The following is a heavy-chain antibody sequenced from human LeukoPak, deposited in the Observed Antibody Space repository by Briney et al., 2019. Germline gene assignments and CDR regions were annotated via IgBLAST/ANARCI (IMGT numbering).Heavy chain of an antibody. CDR2: INHSGST. J-gene: IGHJ6*02. Sequence: SETLSLTCAVYGGSFSGYYWSWIRQPPGKGLEWIGEINHSGSTNYNPSLKSRVTISVDTSKNQFSLKLSSVTAADTAVYYCARGRRDTAMAIAAYYYYGMDVWGQGTTVTVSS. CDR3: ARGRRDTAMAIAAYYYYGMDV. CDR1: GGSFSGYY. V-gene: IGHV4-34*01. D-gene: IGHD5-18*01.